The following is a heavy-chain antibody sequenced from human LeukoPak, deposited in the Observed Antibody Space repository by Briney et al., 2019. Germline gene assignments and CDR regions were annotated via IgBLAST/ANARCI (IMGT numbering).Heavy chain of an antibody. D-gene: IGHD5-18*01. Sequence: GGSLRLSCAASGFTFSDYYMSWIRQAPGKGLEWVSYISSSGSTIYYADSVKGRFTISRDNSKNTLYLQMNSLRAEDTAVYYCAKDVTFGYSYGSYYFDYWGQGTLVTVSS. J-gene: IGHJ4*02. CDR3: AKDVTFGYSYGSYYFDY. CDR2: ISSSGSTI. CDR1: GFTFSDYY. V-gene: IGHV3-11*04.